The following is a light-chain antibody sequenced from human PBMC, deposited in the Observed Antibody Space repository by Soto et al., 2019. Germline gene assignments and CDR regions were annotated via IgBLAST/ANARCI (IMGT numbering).Light chain of an antibody. CDR2: DVR. Sequence: QYALTQPASMSGSPGQSITISCPETSSNIGGYNYISGYQQLPGKAPKFIIYDVRNRPSGVSNRFSGSRSGNTASLTISGLQAEDEADYYCSSYTSSSTVIFGGGTKLTVL. V-gene: IGLV2-14*01. CDR3: SSYTSSSTVI. J-gene: IGLJ2*01. CDR1: SSNIGGYNY.